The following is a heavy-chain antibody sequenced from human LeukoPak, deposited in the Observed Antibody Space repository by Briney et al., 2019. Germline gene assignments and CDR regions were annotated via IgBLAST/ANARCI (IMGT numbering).Heavy chain of an antibody. D-gene: IGHD6-13*01. V-gene: IGHV5-51*01. CDR2: IYPGDSDT. CDR3: AGHSGSSWNTEDWFYT. Sequence: GDSLKISCKASGYSFTNYWIVWVRQMPGKGLEWMGIIYPGDSDTRYSPSFQGQVTISADKSISTAFLQWSSLKASDSAIYFCAGHSGSSWNTEDWFYTWGQGTLVTVSS. CDR1: GYSFTNYW. J-gene: IGHJ5*02.